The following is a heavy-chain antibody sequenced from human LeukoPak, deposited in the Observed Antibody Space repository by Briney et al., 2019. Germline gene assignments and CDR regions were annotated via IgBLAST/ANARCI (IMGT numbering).Heavy chain of an antibody. CDR3: ARKAVRGVNNWFDP. Sequence: SETLSPTCAVSGGSISSGGYSWSWIRQPPGKGLEWIGYIYHSGSTYYNPSLKSRVTISVDRSKNQFSLKLSSVTAADTAVYYCARKAVRGVNNWFDPWGQGTLVTVSS. CDR1: GGSISSGGYS. J-gene: IGHJ5*02. CDR2: IYHSGST. V-gene: IGHV4-30-2*01. D-gene: IGHD3-10*01.